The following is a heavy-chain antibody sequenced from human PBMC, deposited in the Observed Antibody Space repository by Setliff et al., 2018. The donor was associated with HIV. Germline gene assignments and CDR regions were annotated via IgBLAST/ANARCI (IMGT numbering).Heavy chain of an antibody. Sequence: GASVKVSCKTSGYNFENYAINWVRQAPGQGLEWMGWINANSGSPTYAQAFTGRFLFSVDTAVATAYLQINNLKTEGTAVYFCARGLYGDYGGDLNWLDPWGHGTRVTVSS. CDR3: ARGLYGDYGGDLNWLDP. CDR1: GYNFENYA. CDR2: INANSGSP. J-gene: IGHJ5*02. D-gene: IGHD4-17*01. V-gene: IGHV7-4-1*02.